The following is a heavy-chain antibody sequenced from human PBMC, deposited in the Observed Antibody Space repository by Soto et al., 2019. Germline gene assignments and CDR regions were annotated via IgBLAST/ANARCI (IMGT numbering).Heavy chain of an antibody. Sequence: GGSLRLSCAASGFTFSDYYMSWIRQAPGKGLEWVSYISSSGSTIYYADSVKGRFTISRDNAKNSLYLQMNSLRAEDTAVYYCARVEMYSSSYYFDYWGQGTLVTVSS. D-gene: IGHD6-6*01. CDR2: ISSSGSTI. CDR1: GFTFSDYY. V-gene: IGHV3-11*01. J-gene: IGHJ4*02. CDR3: ARVEMYSSSYYFDY.